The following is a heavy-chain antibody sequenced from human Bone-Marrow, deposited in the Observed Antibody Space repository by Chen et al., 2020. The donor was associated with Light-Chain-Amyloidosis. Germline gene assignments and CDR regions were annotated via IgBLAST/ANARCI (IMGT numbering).Heavy chain of an antibody. V-gene: IGHV3-43*01. J-gene: IGHJ4*02. CDR2: ISWDGRST. CDR1: GFTFDDFT. CDR3: VKDIEQYQLLFGLGY. D-gene: IGHD2-2*01. Sequence: EVQLVESGGVVVQPGGSLRLSCAASGFTFDDFTMHWVRQVPGKGLEWVSLISWDGRSTYYADSVKGRFTISRDNGKNSLYLQMNSLRTEDTALYYCVKDIEQYQLLFGLGYWGQGTLVTVSS.